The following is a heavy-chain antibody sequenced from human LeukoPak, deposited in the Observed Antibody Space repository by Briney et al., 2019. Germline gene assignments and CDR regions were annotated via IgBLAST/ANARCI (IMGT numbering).Heavy chain of an antibody. V-gene: IGHV1-2*04. CDR3: ARARKKFRGVIIEVYFDY. CDR1: GYTFTGYY. CDR2: INPNSGGT. Sequence: ASVKVSCKASGYTFTGYYMHWVRQAPGQGLEWMGWINPNSGGTNYAQKFQGWVTMTRDTSISTAYMELSRLRSDDTAVYYCARARKKFRGVIIEVYFDYWGQGTLVPVSS. J-gene: IGHJ4*02. D-gene: IGHD3-10*01.